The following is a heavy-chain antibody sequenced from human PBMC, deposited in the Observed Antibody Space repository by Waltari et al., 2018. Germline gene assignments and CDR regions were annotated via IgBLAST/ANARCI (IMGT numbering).Heavy chain of an antibody. D-gene: IGHD3-3*01. CDR3: AGTTWRFGNNIDS. CDR1: GGFISSHY. J-gene: IGHJ4*02. Sequence: QVDLQQAGPGLVRPSETLSLTCSVSGGFISSHYWSWIRQSPGKGLEWIGFFYYGGDKNYNPSLKSRVTISVDTAKSQFSLVLTSVTAADTAVYFCAGTTWRFGNNIDSWGQGTLVTVSS. V-gene: IGHV4-59*11. CDR2: FYYGGDK.